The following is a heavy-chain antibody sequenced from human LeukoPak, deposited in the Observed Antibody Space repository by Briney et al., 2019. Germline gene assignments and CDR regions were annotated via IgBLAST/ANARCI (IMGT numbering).Heavy chain of an antibody. CDR2: INPDSGDT. V-gene: IGHV1-2*02. J-gene: IGHJ5*02. D-gene: IGHD3-10*01. Sequence: ASVKVSCKASGYTFTGHYIHWVRQAPGQGLEWMGWINPDSGDTDYAQKFQGRVTVTRDTSISTAYMELSRLRSDDTAVYYCAGGALGYYGSGSYIWFDPWGHGTLVTVSS. CDR3: AGGALGYYGSGSYIWFDP. CDR1: GYTFTGHY.